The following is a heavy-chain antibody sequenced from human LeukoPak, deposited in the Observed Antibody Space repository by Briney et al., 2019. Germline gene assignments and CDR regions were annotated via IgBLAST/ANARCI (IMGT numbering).Heavy chain of an antibody. Sequence: ASVKVSCKASGYTFTGYYMHWVRQAPGQGLEWMGWMNPNSGNTGYAQKFQGRVTMTRNTSISTAYMELSSLRSEDTAVYYCARGQSYSSGWWLEKTYYFDYWGQGTLVTVSS. CDR1: GYTFTGYY. V-gene: IGHV1-8*02. CDR3: ARGQSYSSGWWLEKTYYFDY. J-gene: IGHJ4*02. D-gene: IGHD6-19*01. CDR2: MNPNSGNT.